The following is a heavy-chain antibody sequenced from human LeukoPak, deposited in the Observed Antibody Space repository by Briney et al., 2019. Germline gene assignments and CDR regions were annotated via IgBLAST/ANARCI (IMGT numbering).Heavy chain of an antibody. D-gene: IGHD4-23*01. V-gene: IGHV4-39*02. Sequence: TSETLSLTCTVSGGSISSSSYYWGWIRRPPGKGLEWIGSFYHSGSAYYNPSLKSRVTISVDTSKNQFSLELYSVTAADTAVYYCAREETVVTPSTTFPWYFDLWGRGTLVTVSS. J-gene: IGHJ2*01. CDR2: FYHSGSA. CDR1: GGSISSSSYY. CDR3: AREETVVTPSTTFPWYFDL.